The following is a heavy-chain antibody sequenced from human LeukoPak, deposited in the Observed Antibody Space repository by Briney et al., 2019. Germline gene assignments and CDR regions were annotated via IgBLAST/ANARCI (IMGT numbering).Heavy chain of an antibody. Sequence: SVKVSCKASRGTFSSYSITWVRQAPGQGLEWMGGIMPLFNTANYAQQFQGRVTITTDESTSTAYMELSSLRFEGTAMYYCARVDRYHYYLDVWGKGTTVTVSS. CDR2: IMPLFNTA. CDR1: RGTFSSYS. J-gene: IGHJ6*03. V-gene: IGHV1-69*05. CDR3: ARVDRYHYYLDV.